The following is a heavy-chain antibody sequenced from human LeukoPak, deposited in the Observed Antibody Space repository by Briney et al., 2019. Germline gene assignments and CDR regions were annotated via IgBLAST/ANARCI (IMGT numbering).Heavy chain of an antibody. CDR3: ARDKRSRSGYEAPNWFDP. D-gene: IGHD3-22*01. CDR2: ISAYNGNT. J-gene: IGHJ5*02. V-gene: IGHV1-18*01. Sequence: ASVKVSCKASGYTFTTYGITWVRQAPGQGLEWMGWISAYNGNTNYEQKFQGRVTMTTDTSTSTAYMELRSLRSDDTAVYYCARDKRSRSGYEAPNWFDPWGQGTLVTVSS. CDR1: GYTFTTYG.